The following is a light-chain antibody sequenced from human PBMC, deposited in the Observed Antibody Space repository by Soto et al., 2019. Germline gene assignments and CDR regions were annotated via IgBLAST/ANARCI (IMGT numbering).Light chain of an antibody. CDR2: EVS. J-gene: IGLJ1*01. V-gene: IGLV2-8*01. Sequence: QSALTQPPSASGSPGQSVTISCTGTSSDVGGYNYVSWYQQHPGKAPQLIIYEVSKRPSGVPDRFSGSKSGNTASLTVSGLQVEDEADYYCSSYAATNNYVFASGTKLTVL. CDR3: SSYAATNNYV. CDR1: SSDVGGYNY.